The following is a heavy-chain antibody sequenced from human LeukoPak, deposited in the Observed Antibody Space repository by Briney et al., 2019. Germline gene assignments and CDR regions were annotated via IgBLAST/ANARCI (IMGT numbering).Heavy chain of an antibody. CDR2: INPNSGGT. CDR1: GYTFTGYY. J-gene: IGHJ4*02. D-gene: IGHD3-9*01. CDR3: ARPYYDILTGYPN. V-gene: IGHV1-2*02. Sequence: ASVKVSCKASGYTFTGYYMHWVRQAPGQGLEWMGWINPNSGGTNYAQKFQGRVTMTRDTSISTAYMELSRLRSDDTAVYYCARPYYDILTGYPNWGQRTLVTVSS.